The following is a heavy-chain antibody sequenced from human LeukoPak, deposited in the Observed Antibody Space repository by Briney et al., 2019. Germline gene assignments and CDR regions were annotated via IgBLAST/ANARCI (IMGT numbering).Heavy chain of an antibody. J-gene: IGHJ5*02. D-gene: IGHD5-12*01. CDR3: ARDGRSGYEDL. CDR2: IYHVGGT. V-gene: IGHV4-4*02. CDR1: GFTFSSYVM. Sequence: GSLRLSCAASGFTFSSYVMSWVRQPPGKGLEWIGSIYHVGGTYYNPSLKSRVTISIDTSKNQFSLRLTSVTAADTAIYYCARDGRSGYEDLWGPGILVTVSS.